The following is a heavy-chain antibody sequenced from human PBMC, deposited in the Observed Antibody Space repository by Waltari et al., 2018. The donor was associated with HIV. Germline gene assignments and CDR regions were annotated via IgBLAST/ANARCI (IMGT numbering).Heavy chain of an antibody. CDR3: ARAISAAGRVSSRDY. J-gene: IGHJ4*02. D-gene: IGHD6-13*01. V-gene: IGHV3-21*02. CDR1: GFTFSAYS. Sequence: EVQLVESGGGRVKPGGPLSLSCVASGFTFSAYSMAWVRQAPGKGLVWVSTISSGSTSIYYADSVKGRFTISRDNTKNLLYLQMNSLRVEDTGVYYCARAISAAGRVSSRDYWGRGTPVSVSS. CDR2: ISSGSTSI.